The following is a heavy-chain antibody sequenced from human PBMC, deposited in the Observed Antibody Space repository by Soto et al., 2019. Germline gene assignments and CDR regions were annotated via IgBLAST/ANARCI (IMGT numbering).Heavy chain of an antibody. CDR1: GFTLSNYS. Sequence: PGGSLRLSCADSGFTLSNYSMSWVRQAPGKGLEWVSSISSSGSYIYYVDSVKGRFTISRDNAKNSLYLQMNSLRAEDTAVYYCANDLVRGVPFWGQGT. CDR2: ISSSGSYI. V-gene: IGHV3-21*01. CDR3: ANDLVRGVPF. D-gene: IGHD3-10*01. J-gene: IGHJ4*02.